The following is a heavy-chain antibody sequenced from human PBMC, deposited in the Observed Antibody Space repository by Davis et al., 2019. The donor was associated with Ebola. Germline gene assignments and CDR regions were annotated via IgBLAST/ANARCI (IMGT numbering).Heavy chain of an antibody. Sequence: MPSETLSLTCTVSAGSISSGGYYWSWTRQHPGKGLEWTGHTYYSGSTYYNPSLKSRVTISVDTSKNQFSLKLSSVTAADTAVYYCAREGGYSSDVDAFDIWGQGTMVTVSS. CDR1: AGSISSGGYY. J-gene: IGHJ3*02. CDR3: AREGGYSSDVDAFDI. V-gene: IGHV4-31*03. CDR2: TYYSGST. D-gene: IGHD6-19*01.